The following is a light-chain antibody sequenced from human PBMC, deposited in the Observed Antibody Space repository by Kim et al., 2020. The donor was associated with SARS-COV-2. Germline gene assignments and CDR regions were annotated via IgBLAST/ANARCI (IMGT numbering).Light chain of an antibody. CDR2: AAS. Sequence: DIQLTQSPSSLSASVGDRVTITCRASQSISNFLNWYQQKPGKAPKLLIYAASSLQSGVPSSFSGSGSGTDFTLTISSLQPEDFATYYCQQNYYTPLTCGGGSKEDIK. CDR3: QQNYYTPLT. V-gene: IGKV1-39*01. CDR1: QSISNF. J-gene: IGKJ4*01.